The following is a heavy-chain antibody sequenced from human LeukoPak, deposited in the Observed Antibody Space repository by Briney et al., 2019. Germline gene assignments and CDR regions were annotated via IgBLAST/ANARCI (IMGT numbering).Heavy chain of an antibody. D-gene: IGHD6-13*01. CDR3: ARHASSIWYFDY. Sequence: ESLKISCKGSGYSFTNYWIGWVRQMPGKGLEWMGIIYPDDSDTRYSPSFEGQVTISADKSVSSAYLQWSSLKASDTAMYYCARHASSIWYFDYWGQGTLVTVSS. CDR2: IYPDDSDT. J-gene: IGHJ4*02. V-gene: IGHV5-51*01. CDR1: GYSFTNYW.